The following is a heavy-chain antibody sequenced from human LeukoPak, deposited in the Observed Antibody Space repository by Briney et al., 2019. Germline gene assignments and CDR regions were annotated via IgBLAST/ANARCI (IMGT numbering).Heavy chain of an antibody. V-gene: IGHV3-11*04. CDR1: RFIFSDYY. D-gene: IGHD3-10*01. CDR2: ISSSGNTI. Sequence: GGSLRLSCAASRFIFSDYYMSWIRQAPGKGLEWVSYISSSGNTIYYADSVKGRFTISRDNAKNSLFLQMNSLRAEDTAVYYCARLTYYYGSGLYYYYYYIDVWGKGTTVTVSS. CDR3: ARLTYYYGSGLYYYYYYIDV. J-gene: IGHJ6*03.